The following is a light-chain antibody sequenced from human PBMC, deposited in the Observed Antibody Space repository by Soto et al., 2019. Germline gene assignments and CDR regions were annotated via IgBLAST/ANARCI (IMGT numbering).Light chain of an antibody. V-gene: IGKV3-15*01. Sequence: DMEPTPSPSTVCGSPGERDTLLCGASQGISTLLAWYQHKPGQAPELLIYAASTRAAGIPARFSGSGSGTDFTLTISSLQSEDFAIYYCQQHYAWPLTVGGGTRLEIK. CDR2: AAS. CDR1: QGISTL. J-gene: IGKJ5*01. CDR3: QQHYAWPLT.